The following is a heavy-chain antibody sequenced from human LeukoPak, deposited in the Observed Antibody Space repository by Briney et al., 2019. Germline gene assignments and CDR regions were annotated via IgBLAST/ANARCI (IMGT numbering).Heavy chain of an antibody. D-gene: IGHD3-10*01. CDR2: ISDDGGSS. CDR1: GFTFSSHA. J-gene: IGHJ3*01. CDR3: ARGASMIRGILRGDDAFDV. Sequence: PGGPLRLSCVASGFTFSSHAVHWVRQAPGKGLEYLSGISDDGGSSYYAESVKARFTIARDNSKNTMYLQMGSLRAEDMAVYYCARGASMIRGILRGDDAFDVWGQGTMVTVSS. V-gene: IGHV3-64*02.